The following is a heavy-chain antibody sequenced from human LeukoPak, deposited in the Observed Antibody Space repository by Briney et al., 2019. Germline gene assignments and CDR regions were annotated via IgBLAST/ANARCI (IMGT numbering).Heavy chain of an antibody. V-gene: IGHV3-30-3*01. CDR1: GFTFNTYA. CDR3: ARDNNWGSTHY. D-gene: IGHD7-27*01. Sequence: GGSLRLSCAASGFTFNTYAMHWVRQAPGKGLEWVAVIAYDGNNIYYADSVKGRFTVSRDNTKNTLFLQMNSLRAGDTAVYYCARDNNWGSTHYWGQGTLVTVSS. CDR2: IAYDGNNI. J-gene: IGHJ4*02.